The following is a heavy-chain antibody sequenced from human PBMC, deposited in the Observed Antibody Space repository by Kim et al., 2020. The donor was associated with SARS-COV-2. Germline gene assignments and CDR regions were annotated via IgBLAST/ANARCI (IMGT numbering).Heavy chain of an antibody. J-gene: IGHJ5*02. CDR2: INHSGST. V-gene: IGHV4-34*01. Sequence: SETLSLTCAVYGGSFSGYYWSWIRQPPGKGLEWIGEINHSGSTNYNPSLKSRVTISVDTSKNQFSLKLSSVTAADTAVYYCARGRGQWLVLDWFDPWGQGTLVTVSS. CDR3: ARGRGQWLVLDWFDP. CDR1: GGSFSGYY. D-gene: IGHD6-19*01.